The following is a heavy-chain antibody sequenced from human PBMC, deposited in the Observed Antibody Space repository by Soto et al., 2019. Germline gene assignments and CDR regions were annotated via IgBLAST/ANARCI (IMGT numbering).Heavy chain of an antibody. CDR3: AGEYSSGWINFDY. CDR2: INPSGGST. CDR1: GYTFTSYY. Sequence: ASVKVSCKASGYTFTSYYMHWVRQAPGQGLEWMGIINPSGGSTSYAQKFQGRVTITADESTSTAYMELSSLRSEDTAVYYCAGEYSSGWINFDYWGQGTLVNVSS. V-gene: IGHV1-46*01. D-gene: IGHD6-19*01. J-gene: IGHJ4*02.